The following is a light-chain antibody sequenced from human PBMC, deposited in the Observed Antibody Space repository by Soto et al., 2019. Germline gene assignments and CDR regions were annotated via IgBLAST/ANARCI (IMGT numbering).Light chain of an antibody. J-gene: IGKJ5*01. CDR2: GAS. CDR1: QSVSSN. CDR3: QQYGSSPLIT. V-gene: IGKV3-15*01. Sequence: EIVMTQSPATLSVSPGERATLSCRASQSVSSNLAWYQQKPGQAPRLLIYGASTRATGIPARFSGSGSGTDFTLTISALEPEDFAVYHCQQYGSSPLITFGQVTRLEIK.